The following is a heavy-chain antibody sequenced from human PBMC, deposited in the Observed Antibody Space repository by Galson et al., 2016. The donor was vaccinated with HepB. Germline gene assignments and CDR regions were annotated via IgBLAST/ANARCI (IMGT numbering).Heavy chain of an antibody. CDR1: GFTFRSYS. D-gene: IGHD3-10*01. Sequence: SLRLSCAVSGFTFRSYSMNWVRQAPGKGLEWLSYISSSSSIIYYADSVKGRFTISRDNAKNSLYPQMNSLRDEDTAVYYCARGRPFPYYASGSYFDYWGQGTLVTVSS. V-gene: IGHV3-48*02. J-gene: IGHJ4*02. CDR2: ISSSSSII. CDR3: ARGRPFPYYASGSYFDY.